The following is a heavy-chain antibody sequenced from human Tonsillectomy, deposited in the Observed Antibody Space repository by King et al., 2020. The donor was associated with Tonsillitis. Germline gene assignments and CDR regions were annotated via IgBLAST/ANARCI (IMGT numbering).Heavy chain of an antibody. CDR3: AKGVTAGFGVVLAYGMDV. CDR1: GFTFDDYA. Sequence: VQLVESGGGLVQPGRSLRLSCAASGFTFDDYAMHWVRQAPGKGLEWVSGISWNSGSIGYADSVKGRFTISRDNAKNSLYLQMNSLRAEDTGLYYCAKGVTAGFGVVLAYGMDVWGQGTTVTVSS. J-gene: IGHJ6*02. CDR2: ISWNSGSI. V-gene: IGHV3-9*01. D-gene: IGHD3-3*01.